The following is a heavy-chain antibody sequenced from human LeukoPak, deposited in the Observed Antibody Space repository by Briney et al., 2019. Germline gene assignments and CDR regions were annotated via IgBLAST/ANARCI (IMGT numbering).Heavy chain of an antibody. J-gene: IGHJ1*01. Sequence: PGGSLRLSCAASGFTFSTYSMNWVRQAPGKGLEWVSSISSSSNYIYYADSVKGRFSISRDDAKNLLFLQMNGLRVEDTAVYYCARDMTTATTCYLEHWGQGTLSPSPQ. D-gene: IGHD4-17*01. CDR1: GFTFSTYS. V-gene: IGHV3-21*06. CDR2: ISSSSNYI. CDR3: ARDMTTATTCYLEH.